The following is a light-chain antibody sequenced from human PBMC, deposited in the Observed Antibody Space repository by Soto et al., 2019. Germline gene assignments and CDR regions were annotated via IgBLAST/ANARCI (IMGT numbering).Light chain of an antibody. Sequence: EIVMTQSPATLSVSPGERATLSCRASQSVSSVAWYQQKPGQTPKLLIYAASTRATGMTARFSGSGSGTEFTLTINRLQYEDFAVYYCQQYDNWPHTFGQGTKLAIK. J-gene: IGKJ2*01. CDR3: QQYDNWPHT. CDR2: AAS. CDR1: QSVSSV. V-gene: IGKV3D-15*01.